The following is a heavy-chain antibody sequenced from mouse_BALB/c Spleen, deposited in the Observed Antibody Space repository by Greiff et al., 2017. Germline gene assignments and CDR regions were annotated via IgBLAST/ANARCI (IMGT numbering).Heavy chain of an antibody. D-gene: IGHD2-4*01. CDR3: ARGGGLRAFDY. J-gene: IGHJ2*01. CDR1: GYTFTNYW. CDR2: IYPGGGYT. V-gene: IGHV1-63*02. Sequence: VQLQQSGAELVRPGTSVKISCKASGYTFTNYWLGWVKQRPGHGLEWIGDIYPGGGYTNYNEKFKGKATLTADTSSSTAYMQLSSLTSEDSAVYFCARGGGLRAFDYWGQGTTLTVSS.